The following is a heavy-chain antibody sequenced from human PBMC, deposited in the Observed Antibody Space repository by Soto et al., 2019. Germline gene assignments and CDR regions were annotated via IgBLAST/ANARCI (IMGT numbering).Heavy chain of an antibody. CDR2: VIPILRQA. CDR1: GGIFSSYA. J-gene: IGHJ4*02. CDR3: ASVGGIGAPPGTDY. Sequence: QVQLVQSGAEVKKPGSSVKVSCKASGGIFSSYAISWLRQAPGQGLEWMGAVIPILRQAYYAQDFQDRVSITADESTRTTDLELSSLRSDDTAVYFCASVGGIGAPPGTDYWGQGTLVTVSS. D-gene: IGHD6-6*01. V-gene: IGHV1-69*01.